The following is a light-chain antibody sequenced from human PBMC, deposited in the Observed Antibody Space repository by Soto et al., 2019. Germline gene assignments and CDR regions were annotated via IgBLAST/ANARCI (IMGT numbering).Light chain of an antibody. V-gene: IGKV3D-11*02. CDR1: QSINTY. J-gene: IGKJ5*01. CDR2: DAS. CDR3: QQRRSWQVT. Sequence: ESVWPQSPATLSLTPGEGAPLSCRASQSINTYLAWYQQKPGQAPRLLIYDASKRATGIPARFSGSGSGTNFTLTISSLEPEDFAVYYCQQRRSWQVTFGQGTRLEIK.